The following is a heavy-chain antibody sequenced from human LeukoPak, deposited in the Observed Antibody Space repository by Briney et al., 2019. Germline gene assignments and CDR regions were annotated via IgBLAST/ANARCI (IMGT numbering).Heavy chain of an antibody. CDR3: ARDSLRNYVTFDI. D-gene: IGHD4-11*01. CDR2: ISSSSSTI. Sequence: GGSLRLSCAASGFTFSSYSMNWVRQAPGKGLEWVSYISSSSSTIYYADSVKGRFTISRDNAKNSLYLQMNSLRAEDTAVYYCARDSLRNYVTFDIWGQGTLVTVSS. V-gene: IGHV3-48*01. J-gene: IGHJ4*02. CDR1: GFTFSSYS.